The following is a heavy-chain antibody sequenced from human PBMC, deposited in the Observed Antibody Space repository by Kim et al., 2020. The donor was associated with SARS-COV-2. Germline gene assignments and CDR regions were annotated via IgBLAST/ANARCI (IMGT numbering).Heavy chain of an antibody. Sequence: SETLSLTCTVSGYSISSGYYWGWVRQSPGKGLEWIASIYQSGSTYYNPSLRSRVTISVDTSRNQFSLKVRSVTAADTAMYYCTRGLQSDYYYYGMDVWV. V-gene: IGHV4-38-2*02. D-gene: IGHD4-4*01. CDR2: IYQSGST. CDR3: TRGLQSDYYYYGMDV. CDR1: GYSISSGYY. J-gene: IGHJ6*02.